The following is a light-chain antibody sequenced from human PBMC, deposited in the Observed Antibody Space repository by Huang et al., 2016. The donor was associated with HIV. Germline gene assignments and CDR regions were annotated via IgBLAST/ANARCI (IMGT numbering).Light chain of an antibody. CDR1: QSVNDNS. CDR2: GAS. CDR3: QQDGASRT. J-gene: IGKJ1*01. V-gene: IGKV3-20*01. Sequence: ENVLTQSPGTLSLSPGERATLSCRASQSVNDNSLAWFQQKVGQAPRRLIYGASTRATGIPDRCSGGGSGTDFTLTITRLEPEDFAVYYCQQDGASRTFGQGTKVEIK.